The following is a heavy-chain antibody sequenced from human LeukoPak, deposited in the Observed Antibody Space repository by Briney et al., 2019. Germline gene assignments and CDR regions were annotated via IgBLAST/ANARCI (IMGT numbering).Heavy chain of an antibody. J-gene: IGHJ3*01. Sequence: GGSLRLSCAASGFTFDNYAMHWVRQAPGKGLEWVSVISWNSDSVGYADSVKGRFTISRDNAKNSLYLQMNSLRAEDMALYYCAKDMSSYFGSGCQALDFWGQGTMVTVSS. V-gene: IGHV3-9*03. CDR2: ISWNSDSV. D-gene: IGHD3-10*01. CDR3: AKDMSSYFGSGCQALDF. CDR1: GFTFDNYA.